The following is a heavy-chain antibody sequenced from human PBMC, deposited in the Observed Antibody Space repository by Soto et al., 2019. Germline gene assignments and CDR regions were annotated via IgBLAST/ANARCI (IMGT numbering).Heavy chain of an antibody. J-gene: IGHJ4*02. CDR2: IVVGSGNT. Sequence: GASVKVSCKASGFTFTSSAVHWVRQARGQRLEWIGWIVVGSGNTNYAQKFQERVTITRDMSTSTAYMELSSLRSEDTAVYYCAAGLRQWLAFDYWGQGTLVTVSS. D-gene: IGHD6-19*01. V-gene: IGHV1-58*01. CDR1: GFTFTSSA. CDR3: AAGLRQWLAFDY.